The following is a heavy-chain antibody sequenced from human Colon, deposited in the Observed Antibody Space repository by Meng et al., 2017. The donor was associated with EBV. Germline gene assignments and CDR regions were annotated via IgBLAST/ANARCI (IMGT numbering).Heavy chain of an antibody. V-gene: IGHV3-11*01. Sequence: LVPWGGGFSKTGASLSLSCAASGFNFNDYYMTWIRQAPGKGLGWVAFISKMGDGISYAESVRVRFTISRDSATHSLYLQMNSLRAEDTAVYYCARDLGGPRDYWGQGTLVTVSS. CDR3: ARDLGGPRDY. D-gene: IGHD6-25*01. CDR2: ISKMGDGI. J-gene: IGHJ4*02. CDR1: GFNFNDYY.